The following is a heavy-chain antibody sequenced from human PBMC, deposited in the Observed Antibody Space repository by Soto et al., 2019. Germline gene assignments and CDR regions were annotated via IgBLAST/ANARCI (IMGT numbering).Heavy chain of an antibody. CDR3: ARDRQQRAPYGMDV. V-gene: IGHV3-33*01. Sequence: QVQLVESGGGVVQPGRSLRLSCASSGFTFSSYGLHWVRQAPGKGLEWLTVIWYDANNKYYADSVKGRFTISRDNSKNTVYVEMNSLRAEDTDGNYCARDRQQRAPYGMDVWGQGIAVTVSS. CDR2: IWYDANNK. J-gene: IGHJ6*02. CDR1: GFTFSSYG. D-gene: IGHD6-13*01.